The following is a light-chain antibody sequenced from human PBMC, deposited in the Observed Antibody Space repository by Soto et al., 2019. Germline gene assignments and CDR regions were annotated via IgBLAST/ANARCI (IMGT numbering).Light chain of an antibody. CDR2: SNN. CDR3: AAWDDSLNGVV. V-gene: IGLV1-44*01. J-gene: IGLJ2*01. CDR1: SSNIGSNI. Sequence: QSVLTQPPSASGTPGQRVTISCSGSSSNIGSNIVNWYQQLPGTAPKLLIHSNNRRPSGVPDRFSGSKSGTSASLAISGLQSEDEADYYCAAWDDSLNGVVFGGGTKLTVL.